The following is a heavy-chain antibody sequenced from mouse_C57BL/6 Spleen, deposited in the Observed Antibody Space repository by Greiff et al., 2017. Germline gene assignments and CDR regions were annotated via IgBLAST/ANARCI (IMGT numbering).Heavy chain of an antibody. V-gene: IGHV1-59*01. J-gene: IGHJ4*01. Sequence: QVQLQQPGAELVRPGTSVKLSCKASGYTFTSYWMHWVKQRPGQGLEWIGVIDPSDSYTNYNQKFQGKATLTVDTSSSTAYMQLSSLTSEDSAVDYCARPLWPYYAMDYWGQGTSVTVAS. D-gene: IGHD1-1*02. CDR2: IDPSDSYT. CDR1: GYTFTSYW. CDR3: ARPLWPYYAMDY.